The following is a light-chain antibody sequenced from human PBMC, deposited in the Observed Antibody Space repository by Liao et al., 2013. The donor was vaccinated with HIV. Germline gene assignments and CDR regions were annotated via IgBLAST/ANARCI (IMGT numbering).Light chain of an antibody. CDR1: KLGDRY. V-gene: IGLV3-1*01. CDR2: QDY. Sequence: SYEVTQAPSVSVSPGQTASITCSGDKLGDRYVCWYQQKPGQSPVLVIYQDYKRPSGIPERFSGSNSGNTATLTISGTQAMDEADYYCQAWDSTTAWGVFGTGTKVTV. J-gene: IGLJ1*01. CDR3: QAWDSTTAWGV.